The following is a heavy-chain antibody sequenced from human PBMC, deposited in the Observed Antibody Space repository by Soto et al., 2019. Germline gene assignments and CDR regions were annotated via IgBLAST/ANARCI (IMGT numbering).Heavy chain of an antibody. CDR2: IYYTGST. CDR1: GGSISSYY. Sequence: QVQLQESGPGLVKPSETLSLTCTVSGGSISSYYWSWIRQPPGKGLEWIGYIYYTGSTNYNPSLXAXVXIXXDTSKNLFSLKLSSVTAADTAVYYCARRWGDAFDIWGQGTMVTVSS. V-gene: IGHV4-59*08. CDR3: ARRWGDAFDI. J-gene: IGHJ3*02. D-gene: IGHD3-16*01.